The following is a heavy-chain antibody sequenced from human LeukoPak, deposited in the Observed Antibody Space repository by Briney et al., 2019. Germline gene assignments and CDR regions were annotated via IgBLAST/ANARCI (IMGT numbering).Heavy chain of an antibody. CDR1: GFTFDDYG. V-gene: IGHV3-20*04. J-gene: IGHJ6*03. CDR3: ATYVLGATTDFYYYMDV. Sequence: GGSLRLSCAASGFTFDDYGMSWVRQAPGKGLEWVSGMNWNGGSTGYADSVKGRFTISRDNAKNSLYLQMNSLTAEDTALYYCATYVLGATTDFYYYMDVWGKGTSVTVSS. D-gene: IGHD1-26*01. CDR2: MNWNGGST.